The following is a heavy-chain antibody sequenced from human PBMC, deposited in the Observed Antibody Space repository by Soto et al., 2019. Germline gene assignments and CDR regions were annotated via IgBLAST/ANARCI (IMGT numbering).Heavy chain of an antibody. CDR3: ARDLYSSSFFGFDA. D-gene: IGHD2-2*01. Sequence: QVHLVQSGAEVKKPGASVKVSCKASGYNFTQYTIHWVRQAPGQRLEWMGWITAGDGKTQYSKKFQTRVTIRSDVSATTVYMDLNSLRSEDTAVYYGARDLYSSSFFGFDAWGRGTLVIVSS. V-gene: IGHV1-3*01. CDR1: GYNFTQYT. J-gene: IGHJ5*02. CDR2: ITAGDGKT.